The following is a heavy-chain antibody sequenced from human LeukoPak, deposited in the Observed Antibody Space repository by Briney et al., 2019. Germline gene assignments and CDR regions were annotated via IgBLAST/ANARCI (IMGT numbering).Heavy chain of an antibody. D-gene: IGHD6-13*01. CDR1: GYTFTGYY. CDR2: INPNSGGT. V-gene: IGHV1-2*02. J-gene: IGHJ4*02. CDR3: ARIWQPFDY. Sequence: ASVKVSCKASGYTFTGYYMHWVRQAPGQGLEWMGWINPNSGGTNYAQKFQGRVTMTRDTSISTAYMELSSLRSEDTAVYYCARIWQPFDYWGQGTLVTVSS.